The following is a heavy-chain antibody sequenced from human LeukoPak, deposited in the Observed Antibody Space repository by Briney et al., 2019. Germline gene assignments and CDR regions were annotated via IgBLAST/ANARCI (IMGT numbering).Heavy chain of an antibody. V-gene: IGHV3-20*04. CDR2: INWNGGRT. Sequence: GGSLRLSCAASGFTFDDYGMSWVRQGPGKGLEWVSGINWNGGRTGYADSVKGRFTISRDNAKNSLYLQMNSLRAEDTALYYCARSRHSYDSSGFPHYWGQGTLVTVSS. CDR1: GFTFDDYG. CDR3: ARSRHSYDSSGFPHY. D-gene: IGHD3-22*01. J-gene: IGHJ4*02.